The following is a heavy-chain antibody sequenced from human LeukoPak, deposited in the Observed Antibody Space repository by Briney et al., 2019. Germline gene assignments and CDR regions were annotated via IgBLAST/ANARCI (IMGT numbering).Heavy chain of an antibody. Sequence: GGSLRLSCAASGFTFSSYAMHWVRQAPGKGLEWVALISYDGSNKYYADSVKGRFTVSRDNSKNTLYLQMNSLRAEDTAVYYCARDRSSSWSAFDIWGQGTMVTVSS. V-gene: IGHV3-30-3*01. J-gene: IGHJ3*02. CDR2: ISYDGSNK. D-gene: IGHD6-13*01. CDR1: GFTFSSYA. CDR3: ARDRSSSWSAFDI.